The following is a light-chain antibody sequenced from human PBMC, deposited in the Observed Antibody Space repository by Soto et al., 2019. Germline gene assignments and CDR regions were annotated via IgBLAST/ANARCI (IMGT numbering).Light chain of an antibody. J-gene: IGLJ1*01. CDR3: TSCATSSTLHV. V-gene: IGLV2-14*03. Sequence: QSVVTQPASGSGSPGQSITISCTGGSSDVGGYNYVSWYQHPPGKAPKLIIYDVSNRPSGVSDRFSGSKSGNTASLTISGLQTEDEADYFCTSCATSSTLHVFGTGTKVTVL. CDR1: SSDVGGYNY. CDR2: DVS.